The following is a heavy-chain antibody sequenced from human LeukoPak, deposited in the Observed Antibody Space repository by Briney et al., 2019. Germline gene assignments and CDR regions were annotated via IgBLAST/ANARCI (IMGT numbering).Heavy chain of an antibody. D-gene: IGHD3-3*01. Sequence: ASVKVSCTASGYIFTCYYIHWLRQAPGQGLGYLGWINPNGGATKYTQKFQGRVTMTRDTSINTAYMELNSLRFDDTAVYYCARLAFYDFWSGYLDSWGQGTLVTVSS. CDR3: ARLAFYDFWSGYLDS. J-gene: IGHJ4*02. CDR1: GYIFTCYY. CDR2: INPNGGAT. V-gene: IGHV1-2*02.